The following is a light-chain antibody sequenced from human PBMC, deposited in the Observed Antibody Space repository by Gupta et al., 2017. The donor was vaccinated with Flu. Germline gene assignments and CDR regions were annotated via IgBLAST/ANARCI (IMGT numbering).Light chain of an antibody. Sequence: EILLTQSPDTLSLSPGERATLSGRASQSVSRSYLAWYQQKPGQAPRLLIYDASIRATGIPDRFSGSGSGTDFILTISGLEPEDYAVFYCQQEDNSPGTFGQGTRVEIK. J-gene: IGKJ1*01. CDR3: QQEDNSPGT. CDR1: QSVSRSY. V-gene: IGKV3-20*01. CDR2: DAS.